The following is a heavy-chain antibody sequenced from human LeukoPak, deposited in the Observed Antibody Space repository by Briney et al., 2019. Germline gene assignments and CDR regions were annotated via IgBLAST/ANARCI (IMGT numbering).Heavy chain of an antibody. J-gene: IGHJ4*02. V-gene: IGHV3-7*01. CDR2: XXEDGGEK. CDR1: GFXXSXXX. D-gene: IGHD1-1*01. Sequence: GGSLRLSCAASGFXXSXXXXXXVXXXPGXXXXXVAXXXEDGGEKYYVDSVKGRFTISRDNAKNSLYLQMNSLRAEDTAVYYXARDWGTGESVFDYWGQGTLVTVSS. CDR3: ARDWGTGESVFDY.